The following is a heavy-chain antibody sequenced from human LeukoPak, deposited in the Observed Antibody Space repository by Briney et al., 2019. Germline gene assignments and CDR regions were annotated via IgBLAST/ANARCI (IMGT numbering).Heavy chain of an antibody. CDR3: AKDKEYSGFGPILSGYYYGMDV. D-gene: IGHD5-12*01. Sequence: PGGSLRLSCAASGFTFDDYAMHWVRPAPGKGLEWVSLISLVGGSTYYADSLKGRFTISRDNSRHTLYLQMNSLGAENTALYYCAKDKEYSGFGPILSGYYYGMDVWGKGTTVTVSS. CDR1: GFTFDDYA. J-gene: IGHJ6*04. CDR2: ISLVGGST. V-gene: IGHV3-43D*04.